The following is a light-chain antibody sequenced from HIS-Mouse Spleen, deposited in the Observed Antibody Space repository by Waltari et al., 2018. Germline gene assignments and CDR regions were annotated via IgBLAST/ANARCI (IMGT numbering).Light chain of an antibody. J-gene: IGKJ2*01. CDR3: QQYYSTPYT. CDR1: QSVLYSPNTTNY. V-gene: IGKV4-1*01. Sequence: DIVTTQSPDSLAVSLCQRATINCKSSQSVLYSPNTTNYLAWYQQKPGQPPKLLIYWASTRESGVPDRFSGSGSGTDFTLTISSLQAEDVAVYYCQQYYSTPYTFGQGTKLEIK. CDR2: WAS.